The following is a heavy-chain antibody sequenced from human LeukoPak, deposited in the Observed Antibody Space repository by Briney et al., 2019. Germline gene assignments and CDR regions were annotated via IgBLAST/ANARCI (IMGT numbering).Heavy chain of an antibody. D-gene: IGHD2-21*02. CDR1: GFTFSTYA. V-gene: IGHV3-23*01. CDR2: FGGSGGTI. CDR3: AKSDCGGDCHLLDY. Sequence: GGSLRLSCAASGFTFSTYAMSWVRQAPGKGLEWVSHFGGSGGTIYYTDSVKGRFTISRDNSKNTLYLQMNSLRAEDTAVYYCAKSDCGGDCHLLDYWGQGTLVTVSS. J-gene: IGHJ4*02.